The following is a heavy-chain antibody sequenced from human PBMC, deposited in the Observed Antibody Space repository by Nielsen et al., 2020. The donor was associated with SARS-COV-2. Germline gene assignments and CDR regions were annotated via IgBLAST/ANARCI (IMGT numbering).Heavy chain of an antibody. V-gene: IGHV3-21*01. CDR2: ISSSSSYI. D-gene: IGHD3-3*01. CDR3: ARDQYFWSGYYPFDP. Sequence: GESLKISCAASGFTFSSYAMNWVRQAPGKGLEWVSSISSSSSYIYYADSVKGRFTISRDNAKNSLYLQMNSLRAEDTAVYYCARDQYFWSGYYPFDPWGQGTLVTVSS. J-gene: IGHJ5*02. CDR1: GFTFSSYA.